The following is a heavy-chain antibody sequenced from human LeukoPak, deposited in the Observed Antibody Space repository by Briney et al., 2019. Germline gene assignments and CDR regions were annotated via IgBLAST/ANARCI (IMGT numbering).Heavy chain of an antibody. CDR2: IYDSGST. Sequence: SETLSLTCTVSGGSIRSSYYYWGWIRQPPGKGLEWIGSIYDSGSTYYNPSLKSRVTISVDTSKNQFSLKLNSVTAADTAVYYCARETYYDFWSGYLNRENWFDPWGQGTLVTVSS. D-gene: IGHD3-3*01. V-gene: IGHV4-39*02. CDR1: GGSIRSSYYY. J-gene: IGHJ5*02. CDR3: ARETYYDFWSGYLNRENWFDP.